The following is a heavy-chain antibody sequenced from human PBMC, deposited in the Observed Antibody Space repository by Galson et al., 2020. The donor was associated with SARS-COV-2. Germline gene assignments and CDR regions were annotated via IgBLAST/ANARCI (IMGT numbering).Heavy chain of an antibody. CDR1: GFTFSSYA. CDR2: ISYDGSNK. J-gene: IGHJ4*02. D-gene: IGHD1-26*01. Sequence: SLGLSCAASGFTFSSYAMHWVRQAPGKGLEWVAVISYDGSNKYYADSVKGRFTISRDNSKNTLYLQMNSLRAEDTAVYYCARPGSGSYYSYFDYWGQGTLVTVSS. CDR3: ARPGSGSYYSYFDY. V-gene: IGHV3-30-3*01.